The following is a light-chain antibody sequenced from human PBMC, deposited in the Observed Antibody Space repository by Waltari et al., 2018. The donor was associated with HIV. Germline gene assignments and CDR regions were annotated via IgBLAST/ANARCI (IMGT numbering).Light chain of an antibody. CDR3: QQINSYPYT. V-gene: IGKV1-9*01. CDR1: QGINSY. Sequence: DIQLTQSPSFLSASVGYRLTITRRASQGINSYLAWYQQKPGTAPNLLIYGASTLQGGVPSRFSGSGSGTEFTLTISSPQPEDFATYYCQQINSYPYTFGQGTKLEIK. CDR2: GAS. J-gene: IGKJ2*01.